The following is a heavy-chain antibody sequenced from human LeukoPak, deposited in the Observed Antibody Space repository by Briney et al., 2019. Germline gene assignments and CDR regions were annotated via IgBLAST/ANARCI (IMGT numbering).Heavy chain of an antibody. D-gene: IGHD2-2*01. CDR1: GFTVSSNY. CDR3: ARDCSSSCSPYYGMDV. CDR2: IHSGGTT. Sequence: GGSLRLCCAASGFTVSSNYMSWVRQAPGRGLEWVSIIHSGGTTNYVDSVKGRFTISRDNSRNTLYLQMNSLRAEDTAVYYCARDCSSSCSPYYGMDVWGQGTTVTVSS. V-gene: IGHV3-53*01. J-gene: IGHJ6*02.